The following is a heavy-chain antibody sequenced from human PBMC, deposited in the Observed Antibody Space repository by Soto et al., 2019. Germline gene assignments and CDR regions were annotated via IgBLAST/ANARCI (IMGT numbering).Heavy chain of an antibody. J-gene: IGHJ4*02. CDR3: ARTSSTANFEG. D-gene: IGHD1-26*01. CDR1: GFNFFNYG. Sequence: QVQLVQSGAEVKKPGASVKVSCKTSGFNFFNYGSTWVRQAPGQGLEWVGCIRAFSGRKDYAPKFQGRVTLTADTSTSTAYMELGSLTSDDTAVYYCARTSSTANFEGWGQGTLVTVSS. V-gene: IGHV1-18*01. CDR2: IRAFSGRK.